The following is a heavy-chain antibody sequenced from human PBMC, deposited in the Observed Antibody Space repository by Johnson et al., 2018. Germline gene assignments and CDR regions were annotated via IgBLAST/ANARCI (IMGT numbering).Heavy chain of an antibody. D-gene: IGHD4-23*01. Sequence: QVQLVQSGAEVKKPGASVKVSCKASGYTFTSYHVHWVRQAPGQGLETVGGILPLFGTIHYAQNFQGRVTISADESTSTAYMDLRSLRFDDTAVYYCATGGYSPDYWGQGTLVTVSS. CDR3: ATGGYSPDY. J-gene: IGHJ4*02. CDR1: GYTFTSYH. V-gene: IGHV1-69*13. CDR2: ILPLFGTI.